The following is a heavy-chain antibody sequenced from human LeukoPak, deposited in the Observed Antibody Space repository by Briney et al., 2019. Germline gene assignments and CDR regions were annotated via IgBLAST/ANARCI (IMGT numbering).Heavy chain of an antibody. V-gene: IGHV3-15*07. J-gene: IGHJ4*02. CDR3: TTDTRRIDTFA. CDR2: IKRRSDGGTP. Sequence: GGSLRLSCAASGFSFNDAWMNWVRQAPGKGLEWVGRIKRRSDGGTPDYAAPVQGRFTISRDESQNTLYLQMNSLKTGDTAVYSCTTDTRRIDTFAWGQGTLVTV. CDR1: GFSFNDAW. D-gene: IGHD2-2*01.